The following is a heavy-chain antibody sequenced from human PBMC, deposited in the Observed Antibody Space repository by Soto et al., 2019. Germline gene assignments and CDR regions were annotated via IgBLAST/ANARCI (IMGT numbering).Heavy chain of an antibody. J-gene: IGHJ5*02. CDR1: GGSFSSGSYS. D-gene: IGHD3-3*01. CDR3: ARGRRITIFGVVRNNWFDP. V-gene: IGHV4-31*03. Sequence: PSETLSLTCTVSGGSFSSGSYSWSWIRQLPGRGLEWMGYIYDSGSTFYRPSLKSRVNILMDRSKNQFSLELNSVTAADTAVYYCARGRRITIFGVVRNNWFDPWGQGTLVTVSS. CDR2: IYDSGST.